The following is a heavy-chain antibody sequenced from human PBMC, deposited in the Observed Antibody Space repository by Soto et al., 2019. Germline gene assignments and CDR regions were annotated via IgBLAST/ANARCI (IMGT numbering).Heavy chain of an antibody. J-gene: IGHJ4*02. V-gene: IGHV1-69*13. CDR2: IIPIFGTA. CDR3: AREGLSTTVVTRTFDY. D-gene: IGHD4-17*01. Sequence: SVKVSCKASGGTFSSYAISWVRQAPGQGLEWMGGIIPIFGTANYAQKFQGRVTITADESTSTAYMELSSLRSEDTAVYYCAREGLSTTVVTRTFDYWGQGTLVTVSS. CDR1: GGTFSSYA.